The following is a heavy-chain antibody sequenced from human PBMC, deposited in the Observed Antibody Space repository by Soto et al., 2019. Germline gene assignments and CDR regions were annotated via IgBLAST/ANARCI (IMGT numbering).Heavy chain of an antibody. CDR3: ARGRASYGDGGNSYFDY. CDR2: IYYSGRT. J-gene: IGHJ4*02. CDR1: GGSIASGDKY. D-gene: IGHD4-17*01. Sequence: QVQLQESGPGLVKPSQTLSLTCTVSGGSIASGDKYWSWIRQHPGKGLEWIGYIYYSGRTYHSPYIKSRVTISVDKSNNQLSLTLCSVTAADTAVYYCARGRASYGDGGNSYFDYRGQGILVSVSS. V-gene: IGHV4-31*03.